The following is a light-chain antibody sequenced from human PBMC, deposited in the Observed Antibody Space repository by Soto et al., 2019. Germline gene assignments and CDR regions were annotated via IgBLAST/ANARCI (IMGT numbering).Light chain of an antibody. CDR2: AAS. Sequence: DIQMTQSPSSLSASVGDRVTITCRASQSISSYLNWYQQKPGKAPKLLIYAASSLQSGVLSRFSGSGSGTDFTLTISSLLPEDFATYYCQQSYSTPRTFGQGTKV. J-gene: IGKJ1*01. CDR1: QSISSY. V-gene: IGKV1-39*01. CDR3: QQSYSTPRT.